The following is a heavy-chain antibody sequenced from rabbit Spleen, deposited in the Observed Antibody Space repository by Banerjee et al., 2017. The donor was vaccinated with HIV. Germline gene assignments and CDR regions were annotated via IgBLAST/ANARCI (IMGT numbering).Heavy chain of an antibody. V-gene: IGHV1S40*01. Sequence: QQLVESGGGLVKPGASLTLTCKASGIDFSRGYDMCWVRLAPGKGLEWIGCIFTGNVKTYYASWAKGRFTGSKTSSTTVTLQMTSLTAADTATYFCARDTGSSFSSYGMDLWGQGTLVTVS. D-gene: IGHD8-1*01. J-gene: IGHJ6*01. CDR1: GIDFSRGYD. CDR2: IFTGNVKT. CDR3: ARDTGSSFSSYGMDL.